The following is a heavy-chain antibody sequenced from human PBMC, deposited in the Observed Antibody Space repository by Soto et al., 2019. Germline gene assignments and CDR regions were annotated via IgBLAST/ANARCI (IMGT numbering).Heavy chain of an antibody. CDR3: THRRAFDWFLSADY. V-gene: IGHV2-5*02. D-gene: IGHD3-9*01. CDR2: IDSGDDK. Sequence: QITLKESGPTLVRPTQPLTLTCSFSGFSLNTSGLGVAWVRQSPGKALEWLAFIDSGDDKLYSPSLKTSLTITQDTSNKQVFLTLTNVDPVDTGTYFCTHRRAFDWFLSADYWGQGTLITV. CDR1: GFSLNTSGLG. J-gene: IGHJ4*02.